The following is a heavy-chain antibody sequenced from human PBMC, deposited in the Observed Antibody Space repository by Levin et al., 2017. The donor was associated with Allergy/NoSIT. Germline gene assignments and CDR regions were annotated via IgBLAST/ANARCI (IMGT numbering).Heavy chain of an antibody. V-gene: IGHV3-23*01. D-gene: IGHD4-17*01. Sequence: GGSLRLSCAASGFTFSSYAMSWVRQAPGKGLEWVSAISGSGGSTYYADSVKGRFTISRDNSKNTLYLQMNSLRAEDTAVYYCAKDRRSNYGDRLRTDWFDPWGQGTLVTVSS. CDR1: GFTFSSYA. CDR3: AKDRRSNYGDRLRTDWFDP. J-gene: IGHJ5*02. CDR2: ISGSGGST.